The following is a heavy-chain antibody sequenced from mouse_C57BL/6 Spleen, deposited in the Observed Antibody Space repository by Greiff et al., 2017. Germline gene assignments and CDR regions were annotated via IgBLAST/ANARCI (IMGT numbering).Heavy chain of an antibody. CDR2: IDPSDSET. Sequence: QVQLQQPGAELVRPGSSVKLSCKASGYTFTSYWMHWVKQRPIQGLEWIGNIDPSDSETHYNQKFKDKATLTVDKSSSTAYMQLSSLTSEDSAVYYCARSGGNYFFAYWGQGTLVTVSA. D-gene: IGHD2-1*01. V-gene: IGHV1-52*01. CDR3: ARSGGNYFFAY. J-gene: IGHJ3*01. CDR1: GYTFTSYW.